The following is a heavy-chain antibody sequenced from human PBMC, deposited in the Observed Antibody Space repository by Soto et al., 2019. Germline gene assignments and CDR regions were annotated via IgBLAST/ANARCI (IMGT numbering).Heavy chain of an antibody. CDR2: ISGSGGST. CDR3: AKDSRRSWYFFDY. V-gene: IGHV3-23*01. J-gene: IGHJ4*02. D-gene: IGHD1-1*01. Sequence: PGGSLRLSCVVSGFTFSNYAMSWVRQAPGKGLEWVSGISGSGGSTDYADSVRGRFTISRDNSKNTLDLQMNSLRVEDTAVYYCAKDSRRSWYFFDYCGQGSLVTVSS. CDR1: GFTFSNYA.